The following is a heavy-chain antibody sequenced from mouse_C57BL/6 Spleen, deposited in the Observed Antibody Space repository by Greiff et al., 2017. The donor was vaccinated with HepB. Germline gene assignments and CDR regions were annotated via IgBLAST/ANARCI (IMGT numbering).Heavy chain of an antibody. CDR2: ISGGGGNT. Sequence: LVESGGGLVKPGGSLKLSCAASGFTFSSYTMSWVRQTPEKRLEWVATISGGGGNTYYPDSVKGRFTISRDNAKNTLYLQMSSLRSEDTALYYCASQLYGNHYAMDYWGQGTSVTVSS. D-gene: IGHD2-1*01. J-gene: IGHJ4*01. V-gene: IGHV5-9*01. CDR3: ASQLYGNHYAMDY. CDR1: GFTFSSYT.